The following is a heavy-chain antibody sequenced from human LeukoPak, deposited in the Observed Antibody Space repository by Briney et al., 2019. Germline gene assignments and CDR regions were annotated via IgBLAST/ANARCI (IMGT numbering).Heavy chain of an antibody. Sequence: PGGSLRLSCAASGFTFSYYAMNWVRQPPGKGLEWIGSFYFSGSTSYNPSLKSRVTISVDTSKNQFSLKLRSVTAADTAVYYCARLSLRQPSTVIKKASYYFDYWGQGTLVTVSS. CDR2: FYFSGST. J-gene: IGHJ4*02. CDR3: ARLSLRQPSTVIKKASYYFDY. CDR1: GFTFSYYA. D-gene: IGHD4-23*01. V-gene: IGHV4-39*01.